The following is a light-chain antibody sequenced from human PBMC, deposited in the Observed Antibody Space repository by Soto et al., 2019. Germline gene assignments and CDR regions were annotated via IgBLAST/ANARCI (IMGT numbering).Light chain of an antibody. CDR2: DNN. Sequence: QSVLTQPPSVSAAAGQKATIPCSGSSSNIGNNYLSWYQQLPGAAPKLLIYDNNKRPSGIPDRFSGSKSGTSATLGITGLQTGDEADYYCQSYDSSLSGSGFVFGTGTKVTVL. V-gene: IGLV1-51*01. J-gene: IGLJ1*01. CDR1: SSNIGNNY. CDR3: QSYDSSLSGSGFV.